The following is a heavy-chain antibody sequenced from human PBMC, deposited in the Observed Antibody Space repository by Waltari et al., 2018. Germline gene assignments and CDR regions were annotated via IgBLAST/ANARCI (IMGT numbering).Heavy chain of an antibody. J-gene: IGHJ5*02. CDR1: GYTFTSYG. V-gene: IGHV1-18*01. D-gene: IGHD3-3*01. CDR3: ATCYDFWSGANWFDP. CDR2: ISTYKCDT. Sequence: QVQLVQSGAEVKKPGASVKVSCKASGYTFTSYGISWVRQAPGQGLEGRGWISTYKCDTIYAQKFQGRVSMTEDTSTDTAYMELSSLRSEDTAVYYCATCYDFWSGANWFDPWGQGTLVTVSS.